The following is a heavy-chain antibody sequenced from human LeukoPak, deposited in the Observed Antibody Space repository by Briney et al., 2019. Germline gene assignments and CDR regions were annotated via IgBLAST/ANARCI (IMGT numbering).Heavy chain of an antibody. V-gene: IGHV4-59*08. CDR3: ARQKVGSDYYYYYGMDV. CDR2: IYYSGST. Sequence: PSETLSLTCTVSGGSISSYYWSWIRQPPGKGLEWIGHIYYSGSTNYNPSLKSRVTISVDTSKNQFSLKLSSVTAADTAMYYCARQKVGSDYYYYYGMDVWGQGTTVTVSS. J-gene: IGHJ6*02. CDR1: GGSISSYY. D-gene: IGHD2-2*01.